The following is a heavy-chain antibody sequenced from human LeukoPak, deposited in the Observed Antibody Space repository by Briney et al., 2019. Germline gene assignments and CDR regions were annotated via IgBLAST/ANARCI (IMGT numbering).Heavy chain of an antibody. J-gene: IGHJ4*02. CDR3: ARDAPGTVTNDY. D-gene: IGHD4-17*01. Sequence: PGGSLRLSCGASGFIFTSYEMKWVRQAPGKGVEWVSWISRSGNTKYADSVKGRFTISRDNAKNSLYLQMNSLRVEDTAVYYCARDAPGTVTNDYWGQGTLVTVSS. CDR2: ISRSGNTK. V-gene: IGHV3-48*03. CDR1: GFIFTSYE.